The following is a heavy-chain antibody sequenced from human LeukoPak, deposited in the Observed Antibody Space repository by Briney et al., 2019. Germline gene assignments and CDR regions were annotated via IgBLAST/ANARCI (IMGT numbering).Heavy chain of an antibody. D-gene: IGHD2-15*01. CDR3: ARPLSLGYCSGGSCYGRGAWFDR. Sequence: SGTLSLTCAVSGGSISSCNWRRWVRQPPETGLEWIGQSYHSGGANYNGSLRSRVTISVDKSKNQFSLKLRSVTAADTAVYYCARPLSLGYCSGGSCYGRGAWFDRWGQGTLVTVSS. CDR1: GGSISSCNW. CDR2: SYHSGGA. J-gene: IGHJ5*02. V-gene: IGHV4-4*02.